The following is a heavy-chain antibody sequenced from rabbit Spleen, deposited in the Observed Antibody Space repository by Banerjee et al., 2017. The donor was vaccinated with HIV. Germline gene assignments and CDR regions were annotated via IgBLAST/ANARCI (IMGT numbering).Heavy chain of an antibody. Sequence: QQLVESGGGLVKPGASLTLTCTASGFYFSSSDYMCWVRQAPGKGLEWIACIDTGNSGFTYFATWAKGRFTCSKTSSTTVTLQMTRLTAADTATYFCARDTSSSFSSYGMDLWGPGTLVTVS. J-gene: IGHJ6*01. V-gene: IGHV1S40*01. CDR2: IDTGNSGFT. D-gene: IGHD1-1*01. CDR1: GFYFSSSDY. CDR3: ARDTSSSFSSYGMDL.